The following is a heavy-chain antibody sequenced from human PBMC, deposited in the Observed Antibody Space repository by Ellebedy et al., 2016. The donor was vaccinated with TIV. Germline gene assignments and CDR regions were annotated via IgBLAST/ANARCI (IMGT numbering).Heavy chain of an antibody. Sequence: MPGGSLRLSCNVSGGEITYYYWSWIRQPPGKGLEWIGYIHDSGTTKYNPSLKSRVTISVDTSKNQFSLKLSSVTAADTAVYYCARVNYYDSSGYYYFSSWFDPWGQGTLVTVSS. CDR2: IHDSGTT. CDR3: ARVNYYDSSGYYYFSSWFDP. V-gene: IGHV4-59*12. D-gene: IGHD3-22*01. CDR1: GGEITYYY. J-gene: IGHJ5*02.